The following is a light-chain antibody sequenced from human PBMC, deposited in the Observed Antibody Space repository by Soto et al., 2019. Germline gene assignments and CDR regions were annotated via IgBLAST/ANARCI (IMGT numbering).Light chain of an antibody. CDR2: KAS. CDR1: QSISSW. Sequence: DIQMTQSPSTLSASVGDRVTITCRASQSISSWLAWYQQKPGKATKLLIYKASSLESGVPSRFSGSGSGTEFTLTISSLQPDDFATYYCQQYNSYSVYTFGQGTKLEIK. V-gene: IGKV1-5*03. J-gene: IGKJ2*01. CDR3: QQYNSYSVYT.